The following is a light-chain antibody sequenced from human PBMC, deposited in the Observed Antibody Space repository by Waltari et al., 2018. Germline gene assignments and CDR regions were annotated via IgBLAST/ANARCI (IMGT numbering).Light chain of an antibody. CDR2: NDT. Sequence: SYEVKQPPSVSVSLGQMARIPCSGEALPKKYALWYQQKPGQFPVLLIPNDTERPSGVPGRFSGSTSGTTVTLTITGVQAEDEADYYCLSSDISGTYWVFGGGTKLTVL. V-gene: IGLV3-16*01. CDR3: LSSDISGTYWV. CDR1: ALPKKY. J-gene: IGLJ3*02.